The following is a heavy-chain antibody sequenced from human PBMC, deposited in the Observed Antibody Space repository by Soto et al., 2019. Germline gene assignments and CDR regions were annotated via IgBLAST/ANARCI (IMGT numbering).Heavy chain of an antibody. CDR1: GGNFNTYP. J-gene: IGHJ3*01. Sequence: QVQLEQSGAEVKRPGSSVKVSCKTSGGNFNTYPISWVRQAPGHRLEWMGMIIPIFGTPDYAQKFQGRVTINADEATTTVYLELRSLNSDASAVYYCAGDSRLWGSTGWKRENLVEIWGQATMVTVSS. CDR2: IIPIFGTP. V-gene: IGHV1-69*18. CDR3: AGDSRLWGSTGWKRENLVEI. D-gene: IGHD3-16*01.